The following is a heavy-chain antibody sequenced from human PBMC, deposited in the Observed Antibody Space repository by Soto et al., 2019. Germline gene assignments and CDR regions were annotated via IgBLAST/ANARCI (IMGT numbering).Heavy chain of an antibody. CDR3: ARGRDLLN. CDR2: LTGSGSVT. Sequence: EVQVLESGGGLVQPGGSLRLSCAGSGFTFSTYLMSWVRQAPGKGLEWVSTLTGSGSVTFYADSVKGRFTISRDNSKNTLYLQMNSLRVEDTALYYCARGRDLLNWGQATLVTVSS. V-gene: IGHV3-23*01. D-gene: IGHD2-15*01. J-gene: IGHJ4*02. CDR1: GFTFSTYL.